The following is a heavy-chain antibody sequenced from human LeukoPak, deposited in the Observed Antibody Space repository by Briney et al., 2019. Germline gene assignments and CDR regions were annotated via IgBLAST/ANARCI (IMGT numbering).Heavy chain of an antibody. D-gene: IGHD3-3*01. CDR1: GFTFSSYA. CDR2: ISYDGSNK. Sequence: GGCLRLSCAASGFTFSSYAMPWVRQAPGKGLEWVAGISYDGSNKYYADSMKGRFTISRDNSKNTLYLQMNSLRAEDTAVYYCARSNYDFWSAPDYWGQGTLVTVSS. J-gene: IGHJ4*02. CDR3: ARSNYDFWSAPDY. V-gene: IGHV3-30-3*01.